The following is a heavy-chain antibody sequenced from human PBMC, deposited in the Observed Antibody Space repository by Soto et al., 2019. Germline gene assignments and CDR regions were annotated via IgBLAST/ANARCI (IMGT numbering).Heavy chain of an antibody. CDR2: ISGSGGST. D-gene: IGHD3-10*01. J-gene: IGHJ4*02. CDR1: GFTFSSYA. Sequence: GGSLRLSCAASGFTFSSYAMSWVRQAPGKGLEWVSAISGSGGSTYYADSVKGRFTISRDNSKNTLYLQMNSLRAEDTAVYYCAKDLQFSAGWGVAPANYFDYWGQGTLVTVSS. V-gene: IGHV3-23*01. CDR3: AKDLQFSAGWGVAPANYFDY.